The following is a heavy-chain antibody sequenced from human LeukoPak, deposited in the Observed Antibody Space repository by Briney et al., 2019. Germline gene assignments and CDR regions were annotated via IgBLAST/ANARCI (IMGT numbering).Heavy chain of an antibody. J-gene: IGHJ4*02. CDR2: MNPNSGNT. CDR1: GYTFTSYD. Sequence: ASVKVSCKASGYTFTSYDINWVRQATGQGLEWMGWMNPNSGNTGYAQKFQGRVTMTRDTSISTAYMELSRLRSDDTAVYYCARVPPKSRGIETGGDYWGQGTLVTVSS. D-gene: IGHD7-27*01. V-gene: IGHV1-8*02. CDR3: ARVPPKSRGIETGGDY.